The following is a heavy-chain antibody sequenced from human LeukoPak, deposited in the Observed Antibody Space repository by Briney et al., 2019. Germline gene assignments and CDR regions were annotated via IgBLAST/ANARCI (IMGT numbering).Heavy chain of an antibody. CDR3: ARANCSSTSCAPDY. CDR2: IVPTLGIA. CDR1: GGTFNSYA. V-gene: IGHV1-69*04. J-gene: IGHJ4*02. D-gene: IGHD2-2*01. Sequence: SVKVSCKASGGTFNSYAISWVRQAPGQGLEWLGRIVPTLGIANYAQKFQGRVTITADKSTSTAYMELSSLRSEDTAVYYCARANCSSTSCAPDYWGQGILVTVSS.